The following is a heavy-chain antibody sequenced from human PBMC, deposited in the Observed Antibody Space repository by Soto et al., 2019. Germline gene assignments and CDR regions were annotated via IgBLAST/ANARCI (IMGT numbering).Heavy chain of an antibody. CDR1: GYTFTSYY. CDR2: INPSGGST. D-gene: IGHD3-16*02. Sequence: ASVKVSCKASGYTFTSYYMHWVRQAPGQGLEWMGIINPSGGSTSYAQKFQGRVTMTRDTSTSTVYMELSSLRSEDTAVYYCAREMLNRYTRAGGVDPWGQGTLVTVSS. V-gene: IGHV1-46*01. CDR3: AREMLNRYTRAGGVDP. J-gene: IGHJ5*02.